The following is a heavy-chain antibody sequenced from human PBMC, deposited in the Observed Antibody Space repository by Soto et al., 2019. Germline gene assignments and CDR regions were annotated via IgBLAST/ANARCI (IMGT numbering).Heavy chain of an antibody. Sequence: QITLKESGPTLVKPTQTLTLTCTFSGFSLSTSGVGVGWIRQPPGKALEWLALIYWDDDKRYSPSLKSRLTITKDPSKNQVVLTTTNMDPVDTATYYCAHRQRGPSPTPYDYWGQGTLVTVSS. CDR3: AHRQRGPSPTPYDY. CDR1: GFSLSTSGVG. J-gene: IGHJ4*02. V-gene: IGHV2-5*02. CDR2: IYWDDDK. D-gene: IGHD3-10*01.